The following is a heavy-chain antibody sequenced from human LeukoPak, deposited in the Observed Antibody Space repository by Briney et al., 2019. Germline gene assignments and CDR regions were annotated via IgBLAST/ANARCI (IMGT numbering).Heavy chain of an antibody. V-gene: IGHV4-34*01. CDR3: ARGPVGS. Sequence: SETLSLTCAVYGGSFSGYYWSWIRQPLGKGLEWIGEINHSGSTNYNPSLKSRVTISVDTSKNQFSLKLSSVTAADTAVYYCARGPVGSWGQGTLVTVSS. CDR1: GGSFSGYY. CDR2: INHSGST. J-gene: IGHJ4*02.